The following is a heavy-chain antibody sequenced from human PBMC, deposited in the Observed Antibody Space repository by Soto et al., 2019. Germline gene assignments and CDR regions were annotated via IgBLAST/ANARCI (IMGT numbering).Heavy chain of an antibody. Sequence: GGSLRLSCAASGLTFSSYGMHWVRQAPGKGLEWVAVISYDGSNKYYADSVKGRFTISRDNSKNTLYLQMNSLRAEDTAVYYCAKEGAQWLPHHGAFDIWGQGTMVTVS. D-gene: IGHD6-19*01. CDR2: ISYDGSNK. J-gene: IGHJ3*02. V-gene: IGHV3-30*18. CDR1: GLTFSSYG. CDR3: AKEGAQWLPHHGAFDI.